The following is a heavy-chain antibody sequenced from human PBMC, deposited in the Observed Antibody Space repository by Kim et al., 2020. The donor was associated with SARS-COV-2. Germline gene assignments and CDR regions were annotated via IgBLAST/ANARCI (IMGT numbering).Heavy chain of an antibody. V-gene: IGHV1-3*01. J-gene: IGHJ5*02. D-gene: IGHD3-10*01. CDR2: INAGNGNT. CDR1: GYTFTSYA. CDR3: AWQYGSGSPRGKWFDP. Sequence: ASVKVSCKASGYTFTSYAMHWVRQAPGQRLEWMGWINAGNGNTKYSQKFQGRVTITRDTSASTAYMELSSLRSEDTAVYYCAWQYGSGSPRGKWFDPWGQGTLVTVSS.